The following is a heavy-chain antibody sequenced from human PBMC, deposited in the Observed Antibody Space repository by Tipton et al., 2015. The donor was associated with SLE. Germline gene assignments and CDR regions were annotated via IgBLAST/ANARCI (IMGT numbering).Heavy chain of an antibody. CDR1: GGSFSGYY. V-gene: IGHV4-34*01. D-gene: IGHD4-17*01. CDR3: ANLYGDQRDY. CDR2: INHSGST. Sequence: TLSLTCAVYGGSFSGYYWSWIRQPPGKGLEWIGEINHSGSTNHNPSLKSRVTISVDTSKNQFSLKLTSVTAADTAVYYCANLYGDQRDYWGQGTLVTVSS. J-gene: IGHJ4*02.